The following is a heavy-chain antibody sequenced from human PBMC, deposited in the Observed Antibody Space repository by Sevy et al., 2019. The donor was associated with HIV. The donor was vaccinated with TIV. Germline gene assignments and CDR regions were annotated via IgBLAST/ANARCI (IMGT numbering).Heavy chain of an antibody. Sequence: GGSLRLSCAASGFTFSSYAMSWVRQAPGKGLEWVSAISGSGGSTYYEDSVKGRFTFSRDNSKNTLYLQMNSLRAEDTAVYYCAKMPTRITMVRGVMRAFDIWGQGTMVTVSS. D-gene: IGHD3-10*01. V-gene: IGHV3-23*01. CDR3: AKMPTRITMVRGVMRAFDI. J-gene: IGHJ3*02. CDR1: GFTFSSYA. CDR2: ISGSGGST.